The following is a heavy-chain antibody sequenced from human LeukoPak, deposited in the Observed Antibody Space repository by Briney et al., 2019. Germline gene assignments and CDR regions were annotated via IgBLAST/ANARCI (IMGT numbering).Heavy chain of an antibody. Sequence: PGGSLRLSCATSGFTFSSYWMSWVRQAPGKGLEWVANIKQDGSEKYYVDSVKGRFTISRDKAKNSLYLQMNSLRAEDTAVYYCARDGSGWYKLDYWGQGTLVTVSS. CDR3: ARDGSGWYKLDY. CDR1: GFTFSSYW. CDR2: IKQDGSEK. V-gene: IGHV3-7*03. D-gene: IGHD6-19*01. J-gene: IGHJ4*02.